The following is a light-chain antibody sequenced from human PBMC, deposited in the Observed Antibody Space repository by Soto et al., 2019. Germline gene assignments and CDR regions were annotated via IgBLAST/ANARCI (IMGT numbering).Light chain of an antibody. CDR1: SSDVGGYNF. Sequence: QSALTQPPSASGSPGQSVTISCIGTSSDVGGYNFVSWYQHHLGKAPKFMIYEVDKRPSGVPDRFSGSKSGNTASLTVSGLQPEDEADYYCSSYAGSTVVFGGGTQLTVL. V-gene: IGLV2-8*01. J-gene: IGLJ2*01. CDR2: EVD. CDR3: SSYAGSTVV.